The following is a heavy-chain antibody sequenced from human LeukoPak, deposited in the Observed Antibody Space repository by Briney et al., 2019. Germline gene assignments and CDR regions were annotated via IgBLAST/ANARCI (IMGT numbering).Heavy chain of an antibody. V-gene: IGHV4-59*08. J-gene: IGHJ4*02. CDR3: AGQSIAARTFDY. CDR1: GGSISSYY. CDR2: IYYSGST. D-gene: IGHD6-6*01. Sequence: PSETLSLTCTVSGGSISSYYWSWIRQPPGKGLEWIGYIYYSGSTNYNPSLKSRVTISVDTSKNQFSLKLSSVTAADTAAYYCAGQSIAARTFDYWGQGTLVTVSS.